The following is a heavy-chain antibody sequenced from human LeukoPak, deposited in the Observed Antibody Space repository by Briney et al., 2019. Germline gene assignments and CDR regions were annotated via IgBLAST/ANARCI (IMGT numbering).Heavy chain of an antibody. J-gene: IGHJ6*02. D-gene: IGHD3-3*02. CDR2: IYSGGST. Sequence: PGGSLRLSCAASGFTVSSNYMSWVRQAPGKGLEWVSVIYSGGSTYYADSVKGRFTISRDNSKNTLYLQMNSLRAEDTAVYYCARSHFPCNMDVWGQGTTVTVPS. V-gene: IGHV3-53*01. CDR1: GFTVSSNY. CDR3: ARSHFPCNMDV.